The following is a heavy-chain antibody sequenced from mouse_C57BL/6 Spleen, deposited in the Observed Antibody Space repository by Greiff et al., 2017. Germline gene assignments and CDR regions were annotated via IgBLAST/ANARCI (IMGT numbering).Heavy chain of an antibody. V-gene: IGHV6-3*01. Sequence: EVHLVESGGGLVQPGGSMKLSCVASGFTFSNYWMNWVRQSPEKGLEWVAQIRLKSDNYATHYAESVKGRFTISSDDSNSSVYLQMNNLRAEDTGIYYWTRALYYYGSSGAMDYWGQGTSVTVSS. CDR3: TRALYYYGSSGAMDY. J-gene: IGHJ4*01. CDR2: IRLKSDNYAT. D-gene: IGHD1-1*01. CDR1: GFTFSNYW.